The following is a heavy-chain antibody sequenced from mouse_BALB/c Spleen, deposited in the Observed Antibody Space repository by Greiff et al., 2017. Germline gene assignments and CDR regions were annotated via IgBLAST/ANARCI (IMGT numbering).Heavy chain of an antibody. CDR1: GFTFSDYY. D-gene: IGHD2-4*01. CDR3: ARSLYYDYGYYAMDY. V-gene: IGHV5-4*02. J-gene: IGHJ4*01. Sequence: EVQGVESGGGLVKPGGSLKLSCAASGFTFSDYYMYWVRQTPEKRLEWVATISDGGSYTYYPDSVKGRFTISRDNAKNNLYLQMSSLKSEDTAMYYCARSLYYDYGYYAMDYWGQGTSVTVSS. CDR2: ISDGGSYT.